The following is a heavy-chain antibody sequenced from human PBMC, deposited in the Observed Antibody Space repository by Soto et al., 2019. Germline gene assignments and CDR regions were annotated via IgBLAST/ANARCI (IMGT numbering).Heavy chain of an antibody. CDR2: ISSSSSYI. CDR1: GFTFSSYS. CDR3: ARGLLWFGELKWYFDL. D-gene: IGHD3-10*01. V-gene: IGHV3-21*01. J-gene: IGHJ2*01. Sequence: GGSLRLSCAASGFTFSSYSMNWVRQAPGKGLEWVSSISSSSSYIYYADSVKGRFTISRDNAKNSLYLQMNSLRAEDTAVYYCARGLLWFGELKWYFDLWGRGTLVTVSS.